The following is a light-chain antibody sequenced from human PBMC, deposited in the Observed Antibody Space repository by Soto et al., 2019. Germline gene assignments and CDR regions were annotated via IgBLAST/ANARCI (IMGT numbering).Light chain of an antibody. V-gene: IGLV2-11*01. CDR2: DVS. CDR1: SSDVGDYDF. Sequence: QSALTQPRSVSGSPGQSVTISCTGTSSDVGDYDFVSWYHQHPGKVPKVIIYDVSERPSGVPDRFSGSKSGNTASLTISGLQAEXXAVYYCCSYAGGHTWVFGGGTELTVL. CDR3: CSYAGGHTWV. J-gene: IGLJ3*02.